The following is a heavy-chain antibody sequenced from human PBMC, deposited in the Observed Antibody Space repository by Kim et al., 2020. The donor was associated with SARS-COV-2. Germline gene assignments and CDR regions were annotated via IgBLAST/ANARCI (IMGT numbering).Heavy chain of an antibody. Sequence: GGSLRLSCAASGFTFDDYGMSWVRQAPGKGLEWVSGINWNGGSTGYADSVKGRFTISRDNAKNSLYLQMNSLRAEDTALYHCARGYVDTAMVYFDYWGQGTLVTVSS. V-gene: IGHV3-20*01. CDR3: ARGYVDTAMVYFDY. J-gene: IGHJ4*02. CDR2: INWNGGST. D-gene: IGHD5-18*01. CDR1: GFTFDDYG.